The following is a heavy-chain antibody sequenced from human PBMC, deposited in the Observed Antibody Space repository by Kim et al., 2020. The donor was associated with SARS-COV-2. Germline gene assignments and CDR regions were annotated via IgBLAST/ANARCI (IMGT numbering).Heavy chain of an antibody. D-gene: IGHD3-22*01. J-gene: IGHJ4*02. CDR3: ARDPDSFDF. CDR2: SET. V-gene: IGHV3-7*03. Sequence: SETYSMDSVKGRFSTSRDNARNSLFLQMNSLRVEDSAVYYCARDPDSFDFWGQGTLVTVSS.